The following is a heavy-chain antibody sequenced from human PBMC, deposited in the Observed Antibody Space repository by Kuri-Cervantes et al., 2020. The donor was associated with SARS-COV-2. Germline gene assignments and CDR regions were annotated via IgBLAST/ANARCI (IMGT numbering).Heavy chain of an antibody. V-gene: IGHV5-51*01. CDR2: IYPGDSDT. Sequence: GGSLRLSCKGSGYSFTSYWIGWVRQMPGKGLEWMGIIYPGDSDTRYSPSFQGQVTISADKSISTAYLQWSSLKASGTAMYYCATGLVVPAAMRDYWGQGTLVTVSS. D-gene: IGHD2-2*01. J-gene: IGHJ4*02. CDR1: GYSFTSYW. CDR3: ATGLVVPAAMRDY.